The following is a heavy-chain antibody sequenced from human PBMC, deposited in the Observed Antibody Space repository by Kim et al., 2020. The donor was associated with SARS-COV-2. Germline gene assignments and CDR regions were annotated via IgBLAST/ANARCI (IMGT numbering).Heavy chain of an antibody. Sequence: GGSLRLSCAASGFTFSNAWMSWVRQAPGKGLEWVGRIKSKTDGGTTDYAAPVKGRFTISRDDSKNTLYLQMNSLKTEDTAVYYCTTGYATAAPSDYYYYYGMDVWGQGTTVTVSS. J-gene: IGHJ6*02. CDR1: GFTFSNAW. V-gene: IGHV3-15*01. CDR2: IKSKTDGGTT. D-gene: IGHD2-2*01. CDR3: TTGYATAAPSDYYYYYGMDV.